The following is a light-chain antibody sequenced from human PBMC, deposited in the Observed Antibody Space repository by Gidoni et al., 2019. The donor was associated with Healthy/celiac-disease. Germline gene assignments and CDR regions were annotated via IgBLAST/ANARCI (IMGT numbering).Light chain of an antibody. CDR3: QQYGSSTV. Sequence: EIVLTQSPGTLSLSPGERATLSCRASQSVSSCYLAWYQQKPGQAPRLLIYGASSRATGIPDRFSGSGSGTDFTLTISRLEPEDFAVYYCQQYGSSTVFGGGTKVEIK. J-gene: IGKJ4*01. CDR2: GAS. V-gene: IGKV3-20*01. CDR1: QSVSSCY.